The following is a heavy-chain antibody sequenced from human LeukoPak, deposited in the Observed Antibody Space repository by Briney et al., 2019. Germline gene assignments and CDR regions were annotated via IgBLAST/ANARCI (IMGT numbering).Heavy chain of an antibody. CDR3: AAWSGYHYYFDY. V-gene: IGHV4-59*01. CDR2: IYYSVST. D-gene: IGHD3-3*01. CDR1: GGSISSYY. Sequence: KASETLSLTCTVSGGSISSYYWSWIRQPPGKGLEWIGYIYYSVSTNYNPSLKSRVTISVDTSKNQFSLKLSSVTAADTAVYYCAAWSGYHYYFDYWGQGTLVTVSS. J-gene: IGHJ4*02.